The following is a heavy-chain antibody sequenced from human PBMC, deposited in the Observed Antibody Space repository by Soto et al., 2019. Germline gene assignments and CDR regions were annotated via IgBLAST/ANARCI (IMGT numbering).Heavy chain of an antibody. CDR2: ISAYNGNT. J-gene: IGHJ6*02. CDR1: GYTFTSYG. D-gene: IGHD3-10*01. Sequence: ASVKVSCKASGYTFTSYGISWVRQAPGQGLEWMGWISAYNGNTNYAQKLQGRVTMTTDTSTSTAYMELRSLRSEDTAVYYCARAKRGYYGSGSYFCGMDVWGQGTTVTVSS. V-gene: IGHV1-18*01. CDR3: ARAKRGYYGSGSYFCGMDV.